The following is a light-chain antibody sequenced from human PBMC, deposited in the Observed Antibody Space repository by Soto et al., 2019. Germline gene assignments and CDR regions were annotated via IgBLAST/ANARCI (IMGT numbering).Light chain of an antibody. Sequence: QSALTQPRSVSGSPGQSVTISCTGTSSDVGGYNYVSWYQQHPGKAPKLGIYDVSKRPSGVPDRFSGSKSANTASLTISGLQAEDEADYYCCSYAGNSLWVFGGGTKLTVL. V-gene: IGLV2-11*01. CDR3: CSYAGNSLWV. J-gene: IGLJ3*02. CDR2: DVS. CDR1: SSDVGGYNY.